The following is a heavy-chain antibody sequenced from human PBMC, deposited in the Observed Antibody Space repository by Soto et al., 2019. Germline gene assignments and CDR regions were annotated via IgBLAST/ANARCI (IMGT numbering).Heavy chain of an antibody. J-gene: IGHJ5*02. D-gene: IGHD4-17*01. CDR1: GYTFTSYD. Sequence: QVQLVQSGAEVKRPGASVKVSCKASGYTFTSYDINWVRQAAGQGLEWMGWMNPNGGNTAYAQKVQGRVTMTRNTSMSTAYMELSSLRSEDTAVYYCARASYGDYDWFDPWGQGTLVTVSS. CDR2: MNPNGGNT. V-gene: IGHV1-8*01. CDR3: ARASYGDYDWFDP.